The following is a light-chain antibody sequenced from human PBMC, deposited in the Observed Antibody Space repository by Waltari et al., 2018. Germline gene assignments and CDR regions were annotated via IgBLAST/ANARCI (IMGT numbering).Light chain of an antibody. CDR3: QQYYTTPFT. Sequence: DIVMTQSPDSLAVSLGERATLNCKSSRSVFDSSNNKNSLAWYQKKPGQPPELLIYWASTRESGVPDRFSGSGSGTDFTLTISSLQAADVAIYYCQQYYTTPFTFGPGTKVDI. J-gene: IGKJ3*01. V-gene: IGKV4-1*01. CDR1: RSVFDSSNNKNS. CDR2: WAS.